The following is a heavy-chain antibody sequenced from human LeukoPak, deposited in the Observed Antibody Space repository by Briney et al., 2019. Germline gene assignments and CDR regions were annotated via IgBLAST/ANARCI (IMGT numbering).Heavy chain of an antibody. CDR1: GFTFSTYW. CDR3: ARDSRDYYSPNYYYMDV. J-gene: IGHJ6*03. CDR2: IKQDGSDK. D-gene: IGHD3-10*01. Sequence: GGSLRLSCAASGFTFSTYWMSWVRQAPGKGLELVANIKQDGSDKYYVDSVKGRFTISRDNAKNSLYLQMNSLRAEDTAVYYCARDSRDYYSPNYYYMDVWGRGTTVTVSS. V-gene: IGHV3-7*01.